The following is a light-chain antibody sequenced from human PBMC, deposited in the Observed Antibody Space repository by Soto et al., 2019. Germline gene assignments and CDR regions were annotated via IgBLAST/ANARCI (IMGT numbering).Light chain of an antibody. V-gene: IGKV1-9*01. CDR1: QGISSY. CDR2: TSS. J-gene: IGKJ1*01. CDR3: QQLNNYPRT. Sequence: DIQLTQSPSFLSASVGDRVTITCRASQGISSYLSWYQQKPGKAPKLLISTSSTLQSGVASRFNGSGSGTEFTLTISSLQPEDFATYYCQQLNNYPRTFGQGTKVEIK.